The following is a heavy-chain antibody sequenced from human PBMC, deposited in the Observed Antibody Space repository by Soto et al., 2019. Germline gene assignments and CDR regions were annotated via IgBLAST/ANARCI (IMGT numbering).Heavy chain of an antibody. Sequence: QVQLVESGGGLVPPGGSLRLSCAGSGFNFGDSYMSWIRQAPGKGLEWLSYISPGSRYPAYADSVKGRFTISGDNAKRSLFLQMMSLTDEDTAIYYCVRGGGGGLFDPWGQGTMVTVSS. D-gene: IGHD2-15*01. V-gene: IGHV3-11*06. J-gene: IGHJ5*02. CDR2: ISPGSRYP. CDR1: GFNFGDSY. CDR3: VRGGGGGLFDP.